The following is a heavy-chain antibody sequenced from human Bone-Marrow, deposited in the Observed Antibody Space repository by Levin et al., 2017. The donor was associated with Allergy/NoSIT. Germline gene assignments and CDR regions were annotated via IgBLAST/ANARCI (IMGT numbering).Heavy chain of an antibody. CDR1: GGTFTNDA. J-gene: IGHJ6*02. D-gene: IGHD3-3*01. CDR3: ARVQKPDTIFYGLDV. V-gene: IGHV1-69*01. Sequence: GGSLRLSCKASGGTFTNDAISWVRQAPGQGLEWMGGIIPIFRRPTYAQKFQGRVTITADESTRTAYMELNSLRTEDTAVYYCARVQKPDTIFYGLDVWGQGTTVTVSS. CDR2: IIPIFRRP.